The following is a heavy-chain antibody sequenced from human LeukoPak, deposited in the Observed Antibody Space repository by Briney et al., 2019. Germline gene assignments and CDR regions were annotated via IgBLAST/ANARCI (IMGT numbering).Heavy chain of an antibody. J-gene: IGHJ4*02. CDR3: AREPSLQSSSSYNY. V-gene: IGHV1-8*01. CDR2: MNPYSGNT. D-gene: IGHD6-6*01. Sequence: ASVNVSCKASGYSFTSYDINWVRQATGQGLEWMGWMNPYSGNTGYEQKFQGRVTMTRDTTITTAYMELSSLSSEDTAMYYCAREPSLQSSSSYNYWGQGTLVSVSS. CDR1: GYSFTSYD.